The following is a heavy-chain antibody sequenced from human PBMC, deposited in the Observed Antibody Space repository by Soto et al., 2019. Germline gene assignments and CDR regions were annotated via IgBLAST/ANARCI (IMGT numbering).Heavy chain of an antibody. Sequence: GESLKISCAASGFTFSSYAMSWVRQAPGKGLEWVSAISGSGGSTYYADSVKGRFTISRDNSKNTLYLQMNSLRAEDTALYYCAKDPGDFWSGYYTVGAPSYYYGMDVWGQGTTVTVSS. J-gene: IGHJ6*02. D-gene: IGHD3-3*01. CDR1: GFTFSSYA. CDR2: ISGSGGST. V-gene: IGHV3-23*01. CDR3: AKDPGDFWSGYYTVGAPSYYYGMDV.